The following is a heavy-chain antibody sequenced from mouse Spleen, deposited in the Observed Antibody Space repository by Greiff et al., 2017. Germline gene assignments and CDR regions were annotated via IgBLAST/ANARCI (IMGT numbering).Heavy chain of an antibody. D-gene: IGHD3-1*01. CDR1: GYTFTSYW. CDR2: INPSNGGT. V-gene: IGHV1-53*01. J-gene: IGHJ3*01. Sequence: QVQLKQPGTELVKPGASVKLSCKASGYTFTSYWMHWVKQRPGQGLEWIGNINPSNGGTNYNEKFKSKATLTVDKSSSTAYMQLSSLTSEDSAVYYCAREGARATKFAYWGQGTLVTVSA. CDR3: AREGARATKFAY.